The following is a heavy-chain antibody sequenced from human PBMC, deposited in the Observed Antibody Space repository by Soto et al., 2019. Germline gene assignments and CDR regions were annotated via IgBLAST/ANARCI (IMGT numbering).Heavy chain of an antibody. D-gene: IGHD2-2*02. CDR3: ARGRVRVVPAAIKGGYYYYGMDV. J-gene: IGHJ6*02. CDR1: GGSFSGYY. CDR2: INHSGST. Sequence: SETLSLTCAVYGGSFSGYYWSWIRQPPGKGLEWIGEINHSGSTNYNPSLKSRVTISVDTSKNQFSLKLSSVTAADTAVYYCARGRVRVVPAAIKGGYYYYGMDVWGQGTTVT. V-gene: IGHV4-34*01.